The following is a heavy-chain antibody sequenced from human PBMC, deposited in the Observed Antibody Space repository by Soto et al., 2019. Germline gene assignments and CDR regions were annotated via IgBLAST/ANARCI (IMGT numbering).Heavy chain of an antibody. Sequence: PGGSLRLACAASGFTFDYYAMHGVRQSPGKGLEWVSGISWNSGSIGYADSVKGRFTISRDNAKNSLYLQMNSLRAEDTALYYCAKDIQDSSGWSTFDYWGQGTLVTGPS. V-gene: IGHV3-9*01. CDR1: GFTFDYYA. J-gene: IGHJ4*02. D-gene: IGHD6-19*01. CDR2: ISWNSGSI. CDR3: AKDIQDSSGWSTFDY.